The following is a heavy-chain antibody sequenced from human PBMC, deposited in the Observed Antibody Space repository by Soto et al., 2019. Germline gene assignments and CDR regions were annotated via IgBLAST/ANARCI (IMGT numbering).Heavy chain of an antibody. CDR2: ISYDGSNK. CDR3: ARVARGVGATTVHFDY. J-gene: IGHJ4*02. CDR1: GFTFSSYA. V-gene: IGHV3-30-3*01. D-gene: IGHD1-26*01. Sequence: QVQLVESGGGVVQPGRSLRLSCAASGFTFSSYAMHWVRQAPGKGLEWVAVISYDGSNKYYADSVKGRFTISRDNSKNTLYLQMNSLRAEDTAVYYCARVARGVGATTVHFDYWGQGTLVTVSS.